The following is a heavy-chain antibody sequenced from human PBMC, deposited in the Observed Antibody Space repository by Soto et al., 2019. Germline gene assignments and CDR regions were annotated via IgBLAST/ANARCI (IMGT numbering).Heavy chain of an antibody. CDR3: ARGPDTAMVIAPGYYGMDV. V-gene: IGHV1-2*04. CDR2: INPNSGGT. Sequence: AEASCKASGYTFTCHSMHCLGHAPGQRLEWMGWINPNSGGTNYAQKFQGWVTMTRDTSISTAYMELSRLRSDDTAVYYCARGPDTAMVIAPGYYGMDVWGQGTTVTVSS. J-gene: IGHJ6*02. CDR1: GYTFTCHS. D-gene: IGHD5-18*01.